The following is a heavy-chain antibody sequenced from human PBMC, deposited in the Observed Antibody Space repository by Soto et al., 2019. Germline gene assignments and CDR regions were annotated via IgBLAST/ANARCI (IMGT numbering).Heavy chain of an antibody. CDR3: AKDQYEGYCSSTSCAHGKVYYYYMDV. D-gene: IGHD2-2*01. CDR1: GFTFDDYA. V-gene: IGHV3-9*01. Sequence: GGSLRLSCAASGFTFDDYAMHWVRQAPGKGLEWVSGISWNSGSIGYADSVKGRFTISRDNAKNSLYLQMNSLRAEDTALYYCAKDQYEGYCSSTSCAHGKVYYYYMDVWGKGTTVTVSS. CDR2: ISWNSGSI. J-gene: IGHJ6*03.